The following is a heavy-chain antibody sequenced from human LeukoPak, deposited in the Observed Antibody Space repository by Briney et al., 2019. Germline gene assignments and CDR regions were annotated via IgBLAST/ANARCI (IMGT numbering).Heavy chain of an antibody. CDR2: IKQDGSEK. V-gene: IGHV3-7*01. CDR1: GFTFSSYW. CDR3: ARAIPYYDQDAFDI. D-gene: IGHD3-22*01. J-gene: IGHJ3*02. Sequence: PGGSLRLSCAASGFTFSSYWMSWVRQAPGKGLEWVANIKQDGSEKDYVDSVKGRFTISRDNAKNSLYLQMNSLRAEDTAVYYCARAIPYYDQDAFDIWGQGTMVTVSS.